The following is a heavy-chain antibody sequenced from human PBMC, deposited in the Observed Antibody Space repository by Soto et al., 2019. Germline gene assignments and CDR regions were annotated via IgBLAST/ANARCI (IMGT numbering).Heavy chain of an antibody. CDR1: GYTFTSYY. CDR3: ARVPTEYSSGCYGKDYYGMDV. CDR2: INPSGGST. Sequence: ASVKVSCKASGYTFTSYYMHWVRQAPGQGLEWMGIINPSGGSTSYAQKFQGRVTMTRDTSTSTVYMELSSLRSEDTAVYYCARVPTEYSSGCYGKDYYGMDVWGQGTTVTVSS. J-gene: IGHJ6*02. D-gene: IGHD6-19*01. V-gene: IGHV1-46*01.